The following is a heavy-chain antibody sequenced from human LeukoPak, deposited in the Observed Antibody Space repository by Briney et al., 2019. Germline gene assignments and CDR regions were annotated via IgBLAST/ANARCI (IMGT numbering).Heavy chain of an antibody. Sequence: GGSLQISCKGSGYSFTSYWIAWVRQMPGKGLEWMGFIYPGDSDTEYSPSFQGQVTISADKSITTAYLQWSSLKASDTAMYYCASTTVPGYCSSTSCYKLGAFDIWGQGTMVTVSS. J-gene: IGHJ3*02. D-gene: IGHD2-2*02. V-gene: IGHV5-51*01. CDR3: ASTTVPGYCSSTSCYKLGAFDI. CDR2: IYPGDSDT. CDR1: GYSFTSYW.